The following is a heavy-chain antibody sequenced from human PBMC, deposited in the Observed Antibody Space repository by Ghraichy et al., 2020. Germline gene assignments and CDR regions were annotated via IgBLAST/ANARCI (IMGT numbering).Heavy chain of an antibody. V-gene: IGHV3-7*03. CDR2: IKQDGSEK. Sequence: GESLNISCAASGFTFSSYWMSWVRQAPGKGLEWVANIKQDGSEKYYVDSVKGRFTISRDNAKKSLYLQMNSLRAEDKAVYYCARLFIAAQFYGMDVWGQGTTVNVSS. D-gene: IGHD6-6*01. CDR1: GFTFSSYW. CDR3: ARLFIAAQFYGMDV. J-gene: IGHJ6*02.